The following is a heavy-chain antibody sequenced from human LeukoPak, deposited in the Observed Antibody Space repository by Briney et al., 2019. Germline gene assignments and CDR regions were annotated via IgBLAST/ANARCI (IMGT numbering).Heavy chain of an antibody. D-gene: IGHD6-13*01. Sequence: GGSLRLSCAASGFLFSKYWMTWVRQAPGKGLEWVANIKEDDSEIYYVESVKGRFTISRDNAKNSLYLEMSSLRVEDTAVYYCARSSSSWYFPTRAYYFDYWGQGTLVTVSS. CDR2: IKEDDSEI. CDR1: GFLFSKYW. V-gene: IGHV3-7*01. J-gene: IGHJ4*02. CDR3: ARSSSSWYFPTRAYYFDY.